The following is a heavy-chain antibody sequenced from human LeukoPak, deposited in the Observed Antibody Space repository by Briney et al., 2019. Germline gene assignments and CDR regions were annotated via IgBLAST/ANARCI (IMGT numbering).Heavy chain of an antibody. D-gene: IGHD3-9*01. Sequence: GGSLRLSCAASGFTFSSYSMNWVRQAPGKGLEWVSYISSSSSTIYHADSVKGRFTISRDNAKNSLYLQMNGLRAEDTAVYYCARDGYYDILTGYYKGYGMDVWGQGTTVTVSS. CDR3: ARDGYYDILTGYYKGYGMDV. J-gene: IGHJ6*02. CDR2: ISSSSSTI. CDR1: GFTFSSYS. V-gene: IGHV3-48*01.